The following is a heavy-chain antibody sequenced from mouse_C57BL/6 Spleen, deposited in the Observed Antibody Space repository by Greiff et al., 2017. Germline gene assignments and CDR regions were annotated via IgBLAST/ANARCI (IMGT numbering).Heavy chain of an antibody. J-gene: IGHJ2*01. Sequence: QVQLQQPGPELVKPGASVKLSCKASGYTFTSYWMHWVKQRPGQGLEWIGNINPSNGGTNYNEKFKSKATLTVDISSSTASMQLSSLTSEDSAVYYCARAGDLYYFDYWGQGTTLTVSS. D-gene: IGHD2-13*01. CDR3: ARAGDLYYFDY. CDR2: INPSNGGT. V-gene: IGHV1-53*01. CDR1: GYTFTSYW.